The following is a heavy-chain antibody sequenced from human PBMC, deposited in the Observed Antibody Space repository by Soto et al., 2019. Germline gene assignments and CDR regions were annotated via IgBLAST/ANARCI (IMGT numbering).Heavy chain of an antibody. CDR1: GFTFSSYW. CDR2: VSSDGSST. D-gene: IGHD4-4*01. V-gene: IGHV3-74*01. J-gene: IGHJ4*02. Sequence: VQLVESGGGIVQPGESLRLSCAASGFTFSSYWMHWIRQAPGKGLVWVSRVSSDGSSTVYANSVKGRLTISRDNAKNTLYLQMNSLSDEDTAVYYCARGLPNYSSFDSWGQGTLVTVSS. CDR3: ARGLPNYSSFDS.